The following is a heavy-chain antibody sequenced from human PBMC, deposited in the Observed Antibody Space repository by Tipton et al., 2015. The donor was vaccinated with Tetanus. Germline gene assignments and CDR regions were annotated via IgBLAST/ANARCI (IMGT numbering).Heavy chain of an antibody. CDR2: ISGSGGST. Sequence: SLRLSCAASGFNFSSYAMSWVRQAPGKGLEYVSAISGSGGSTYYADSVKGRFTISRDNSKNTLYLQMNSLRAEDTAVYYCAKDQYFVWLFIGYSYYGMDVWGQGTTVSVSS. J-gene: IGHJ6*02. V-gene: IGHV3-23*01. D-gene: IGHD3-9*01. CDR3: AKDQYFVWLFIGYSYYGMDV. CDR1: GFNFSSYA.